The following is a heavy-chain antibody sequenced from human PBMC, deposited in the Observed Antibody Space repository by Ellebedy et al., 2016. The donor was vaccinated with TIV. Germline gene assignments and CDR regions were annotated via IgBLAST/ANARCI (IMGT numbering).Heavy chain of an antibody. Sequence: SVKVSXXASGGTFSSYAISWVRQAPGQGLEWMGGIIPIFGTANYAQKFQGRVTITADKSTSTAYMELSSLRSEDTAVYYCARDLTGVNYYYYGMDVWGQGTTVTVSS. CDR3: ARDLTGVNYYYYGMDV. D-gene: IGHD1-20*01. CDR2: IIPIFGTA. J-gene: IGHJ6*02. CDR1: GGTFSSYA. V-gene: IGHV1-69*06.